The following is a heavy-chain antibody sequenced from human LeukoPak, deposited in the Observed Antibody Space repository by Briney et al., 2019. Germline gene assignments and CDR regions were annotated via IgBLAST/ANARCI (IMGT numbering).Heavy chain of an antibody. Sequence: ESSVNVSCKASGGTVISYAISWVRQAPGQGLEWMGWSIPIFGTANYAQKFQGRVTITRDESTGTAYMELSSRKSEDTAWVYCAXGXXXDPWGQGTLVTVSS. V-gene: IGHV1-69*05. CDR1: GGTVISYA. J-gene: IGHJ5*02. CDR3: AXGXXXDP. CDR2: SIPIFGTA.